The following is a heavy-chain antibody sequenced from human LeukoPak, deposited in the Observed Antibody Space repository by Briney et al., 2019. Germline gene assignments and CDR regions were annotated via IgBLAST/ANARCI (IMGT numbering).Heavy chain of an antibody. CDR2: INHSGST. CDR3: AGSSSWYGY. CDR1: GGSFSGYY. J-gene: IGHJ4*02. D-gene: IGHD6-13*01. Sequence: SETLSLTCAVYGGSFSGYYWSWIRQPPGKGLEWIGEINHSGSTNYNPSLKSRVTISVDTSKNQFSLKLSSVTAADTAVYYCAGSSSWYGYWGQGTLVTVSS. V-gene: IGHV4-34*01.